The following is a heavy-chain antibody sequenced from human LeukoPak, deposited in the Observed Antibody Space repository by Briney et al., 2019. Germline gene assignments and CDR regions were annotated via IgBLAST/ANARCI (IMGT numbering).Heavy chain of an antibody. CDR3: ARDQPSYDILTGYSIDY. J-gene: IGHJ4*02. Sequence: ASVKVSCKASGYTFTSYGISWVRQAPGQGLEWMGWISAYNGNTNYAQKLQGRVTMTTDTSTSTAYMELRSLRSDDTAVYCCARDQPSYDILTGYSIDYWGQGTLVTVSS. CDR2: ISAYNGNT. D-gene: IGHD3-9*01. V-gene: IGHV1-18*01. CDR1: GYTFTSYG.